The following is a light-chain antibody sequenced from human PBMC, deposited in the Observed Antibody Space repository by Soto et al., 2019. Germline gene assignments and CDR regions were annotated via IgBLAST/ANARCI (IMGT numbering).Light chain of an antibody. CDR1: KLGDKY. CDR2: QDS. Sequence: SYELTQPPSVSVSPGQTASITCSGAKLGDKYACWYQQKPGQSPVLVIYQDSKRPSGIPERFSGSNSGNTATLTISGTQAMDVADYYCQAWDSSTVVFGGGTKLTVL. CDR3: QAWDSSTVV. V-gene: IGLV3-1*01. J-gene: IGLJ2*01.